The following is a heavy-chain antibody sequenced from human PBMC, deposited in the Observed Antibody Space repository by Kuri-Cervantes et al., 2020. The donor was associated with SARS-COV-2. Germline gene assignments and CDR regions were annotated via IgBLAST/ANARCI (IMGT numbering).Heavy chain of an antibody. D-gene: IGHD6-6*01. Sequence: GESLKISCAASGFTFSSYWMSWVRQAPGKGLEWVANMKQDGSEKYYVDSVKGRFTISRDNAKNSLYLQMNSLRAEDTAVYYCARPSWRAAPSHFQHWGQGTLVTVSS. V-gene: IGHV3-7*01. CDR3: ARPSWRAAPSHFQH. CDR1: GFTFSSYW. CDR2: MKQDGSEK. J-gene: IGHJ1*01.